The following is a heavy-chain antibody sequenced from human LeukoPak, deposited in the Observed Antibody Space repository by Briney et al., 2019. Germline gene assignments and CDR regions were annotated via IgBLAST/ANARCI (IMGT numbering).Heavy chain of an antibody. V-gene: IGHV4-34*01. CDR1: GGSFSGYY. D-gene: IGHD1-26*01. Sequence: SETLSLTCAVYGGSFSGYYWSWIRQPPGKGLEWIGEINHSGSTYYNPSLKSRVTISVDTSKNQFSLKLSSVAAAGTAVYYCARCSGSYGAFWFDPWGQGTLVTVSS. CDR3: ARCSGSYGAFWFDP. CDR2: INHSGST. J-gene: IGHJ5*02.